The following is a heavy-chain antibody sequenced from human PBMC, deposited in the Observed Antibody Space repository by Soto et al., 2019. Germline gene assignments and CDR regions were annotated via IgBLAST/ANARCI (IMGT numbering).Heavy chain of an antibody. V-gene: IGHV1-18*01. CDR2: IGVYNGKT. CDR1: GYTFTSYG. J-gene: IGHJ4*02. Sequence: QVQLVKSGAEVKKPGASVKVSCKASGYTFTSYGISWVRQAPGQGLEWMGWIGVYNGKTNYAQKFEDRVTMTTDKATNTAYMELRSLRSDDTAVYYCARLYDFWSGYSNPCDYWGQGTLVTVSS. CDR3: ARLYDFWSGYSNPCDY. D-gene: IGHD3-3*01.